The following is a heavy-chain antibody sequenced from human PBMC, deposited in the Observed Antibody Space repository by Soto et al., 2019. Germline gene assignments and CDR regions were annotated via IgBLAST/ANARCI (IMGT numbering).Heavy chain of an antibody. Sequence: PGGSLRLSCAASGFTFSSYSMNWVRQAPGKGLEWVSSISSSSSYIYYADSVKGRFTISRDNAKNSLYLQMNSLRAEDTAVYYCARVGFSSYYDSNPPGAFDIWGQGTMVTV. CDR3: ARVGFSSYYDSNPPGAFDI. CDR1: GFTFSSYS. V-gene: IGHV3-21*01. D-gene: IGHD3-22*01. CDR2: ISSSSSYI. J-gene: IGHJ3*02.